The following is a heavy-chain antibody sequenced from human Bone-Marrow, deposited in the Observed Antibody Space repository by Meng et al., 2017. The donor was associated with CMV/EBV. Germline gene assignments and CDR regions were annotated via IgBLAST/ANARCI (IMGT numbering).Heavy chain of an antibody. CDR2: INHSGST. D-gene: IGHD6-13*01. CDR3: ARRTIAAAGNFDL. V-gene: IGHV4-61*01. CDR1: GGSVSSGSYY. J-gene: IGHJ2*01. Sequence: SETLSLTCTVSGGSVSSGSYYWSWIRQPPGKGLEWIGEINHSGSTNYNPSLKSRVTISVDTSKNQFSLKLSSVTAADTAVYYCARRTIAAAGNFDLWGRGTLVTVSS.